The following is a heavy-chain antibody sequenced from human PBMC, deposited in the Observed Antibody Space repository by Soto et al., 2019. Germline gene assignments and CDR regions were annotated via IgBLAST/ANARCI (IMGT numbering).Heavy chain of an antibody. J-gene: IGHJ6*02. Sequence: GASVKVSCTASGYTFTGYYMHWVRQAPGQGLEWMGWINPNSGGTNYAQKFQGWVTMTKNTLYLQMNSLRAEDTAVYYCAKEDYDFGTYYGMDVWGQGTTVTVSS. CDR1: GYTFTGYY. D-gene: IGHD3-3*01. V-gene: IGHV1-2*04. CDR2: INPNSGGT. CDR3: AKEDYDFGTYYGMDV.